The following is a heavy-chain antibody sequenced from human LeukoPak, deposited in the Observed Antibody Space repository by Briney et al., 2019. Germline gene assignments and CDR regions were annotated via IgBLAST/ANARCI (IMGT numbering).Heavy chain of an antibody. D-gene: IGHD6-13*01. CDR1: GGTFSSYA. Sequence: SVKVSCKASGGTFSSYAISWVRQAPGQGLEWMGGIIPIFGTANYAQKFQGRVTITADESTSTAYMELSSLRSEDTAVYYCARDLYSSSWTRAFDYWGQGTLVTVSS. V-gene: IGHV1-69*13. J-gene: IGHJ4*02. CDR2: IIPIFGTA. CDR3: ARDLYSSSWTRAFDY.